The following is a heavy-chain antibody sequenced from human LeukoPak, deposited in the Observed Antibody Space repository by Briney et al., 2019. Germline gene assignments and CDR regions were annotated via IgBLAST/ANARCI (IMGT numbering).Heavy chain of an antibody. Sequence: QTLSLTCAVSGDSVCNKMGAWDWIRQAPSMGLGWLGRTYLRSGWHTDYAFSVRGRLTITADTSTNPFSLQLASVTPEDSAVYYCASGWALSWGPGTLVTVSS. CDR2: TYLRSGWHT. D-gene: IGHD1-26*01. V-gene: IGHV6-1*01. CDR3: ASGWALS. J-gene: IGHJ5*02. CDR1: GDSVCNKMGA.